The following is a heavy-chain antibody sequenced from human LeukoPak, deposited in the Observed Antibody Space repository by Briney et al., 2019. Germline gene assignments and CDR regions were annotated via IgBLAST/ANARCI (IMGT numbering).Heavy chain of an antibody. D-gene: IGHD4-17*01. J-gene: IGHJ4*02. CDR2: IYYSGST. CDR1: GGSFSSSSYY. CDR3: ARHYGDYKLRPYFDY. V-gene: IGHV4-39*01. Sequence: KPSETLSLTCAVSGGSFSSSSYYWGWIPQPPGKGLEWFGSIYYSGSTYYNPSLRSRVTISVDTSKNQFSLKLSSVTAADTAVYYCARHYGDYKLRPYFDYWGQGTLVTVSS.